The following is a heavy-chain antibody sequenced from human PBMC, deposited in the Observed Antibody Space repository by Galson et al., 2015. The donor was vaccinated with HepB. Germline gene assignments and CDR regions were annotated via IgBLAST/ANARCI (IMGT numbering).Heavy chain of an antibody. CDR1: GFTFSSYA. Sequence: SLRLSCAASGFTFSSYAMSWVRQAPGKGLEWVSAISDSGGSTSYADSMKGRFTISRDNSKNTLYLQMNALRADDTAVYYCANYRVGGSYHGFDYRGQGTLVTVSS. J-gene: IGHJ4*02. CDR2: ISDSGGST. CDR3: ANYRVGGSYHGFDY. D-gene: IGHD1-26*01. V-gene: IGHV3-23*01.